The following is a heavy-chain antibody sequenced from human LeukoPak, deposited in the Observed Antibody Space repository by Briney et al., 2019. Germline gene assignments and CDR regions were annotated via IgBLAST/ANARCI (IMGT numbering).Heavy chain of an antibody. CDR1: GYTFTGYY. Sequence: GASVKVSCKASGYTFTGYYMHWVRQAPGQGLEWMGWINPNSGGTNYAQKLQGRVTMTTDTSTSTAYMELRSLRSDDTAVYYCARVITMIVVASSSYYYYYYMDVWGKGTTVTVSS. V-gene: IGHV1-2*02. CDR3: ARVITMIVVASSSYYYYYYMDV. J-gene: IGHJ6*03. CDR2: INPNSGGT. D-gene: IGHD3-22*01.